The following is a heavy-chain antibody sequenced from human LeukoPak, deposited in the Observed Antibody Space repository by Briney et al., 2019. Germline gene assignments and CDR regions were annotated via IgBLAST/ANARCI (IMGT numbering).Heavy chain of an antibody. CDR2: ISLNGGST. CDR3: ARVFTIFPGYYYFDY. Sequence: GGSLRLSCAASGFIYDDFGMSWVRQAPGKGLEWVSGISLNGGSTGYADSVKGRFTISRDNAENSLYLQMNSLRADDTALYYCARVFTIFPGYYYFDYWGQGTLVTVSS. D-gene: IGHD3-3*01. V-gene: IGHV3-20*04. CDR1: GFIYDDFG. J-gene: IGHJ4*02.